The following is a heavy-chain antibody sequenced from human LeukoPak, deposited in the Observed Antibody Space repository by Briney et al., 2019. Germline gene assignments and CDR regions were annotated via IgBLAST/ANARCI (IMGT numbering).Heavy chain of an antibody. CDR2: INTNTGNP. D-gene: IGHD6-6*01. J-gene: IGHJ4*02. CDR1: GYTFTSYY. Sequence: RASVKVSCKASGYTFTSYYMHWVRQAPGQGLEWMGWINTNTGNPTYAQGFTGRFVFSLDTSARPAYLWISSLMAEGTAVYYCARAGQLECRVWGQGTLVTVSS. V-gene: IGHV7-4-1*02. CDR3: ARAGQLECRV.